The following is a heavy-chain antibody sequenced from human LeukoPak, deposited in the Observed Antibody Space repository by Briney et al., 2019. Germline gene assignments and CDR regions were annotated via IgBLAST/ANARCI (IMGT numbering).Heavy chain of an antibody. CDR2: ISSSSSYI. CDR1: GFTFSSYS. Sequence: GGSLRLSCAASGFTFSSYSMNWVRQAPGKGLEWVSSISSSSSYIYYADSVKGRFTISRDNAKNSLYLQMNSLRAEDTAVYYCARPYGSGRRPYYYYYMDVWGKGTTVTISS. V-gene: IGHV3-21*01. D-gene: IGHD3-10*01. CDR3: ARPYGSGRRPYYYYYMDV. J-gene: IGHJ6*03.